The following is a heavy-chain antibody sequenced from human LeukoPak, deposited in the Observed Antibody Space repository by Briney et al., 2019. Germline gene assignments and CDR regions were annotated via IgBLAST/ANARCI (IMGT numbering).Heavy chain of an antibody. CDR3: ARDSDKTANY. CDR1: GGSISSYY. J-gene: IGHJ4*02. D-gene: IGHD5-18*01. Sequence: SETLSLTCTVSGGSISSYYWSWIRQPPGKGLEWIGYIYYSGSTNYNPSLKSRVTISVDTSKNQFSLKLNSVTAADTAVYFCARDSDKTANYWGQGTLVTVSS. CDR2: IYYSGST. V-gene: IGHV4-59*12.